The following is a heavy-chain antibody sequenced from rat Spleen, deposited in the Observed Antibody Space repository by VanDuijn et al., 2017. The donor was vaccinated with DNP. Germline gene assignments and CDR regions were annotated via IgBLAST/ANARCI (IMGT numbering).Heavy chain of an antibody. CDR2: IISDGDST. D-gene: IGHD1-12*02. J-gene: IGHJ2*01. CDR3: ANYNYYDGTY. V-gene: IGHV5-17*01. CDR1: GFSFSDYA. Sequence: EVQLVESGGGLVQPGNSLKLSCAASGFSFSDYAMAWVRQSPKKGLEWVATIISDGDSTYYRDSVKGRFTISRDNAENTVYLQMNSLRSEDTATYYCANYNYYDGTYWGQGVMVTVSS.